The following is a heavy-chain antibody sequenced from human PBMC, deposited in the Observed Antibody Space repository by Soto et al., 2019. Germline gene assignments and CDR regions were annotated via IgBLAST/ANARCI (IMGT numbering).Heavy chain of an antibody. Sequence: GGSLRLSCAASGFTFDDYAMHWVRQAPGKGLEWVSGISWNSGSIGYADSVKGRFTISRDNAKNSLYLQMNSLRAEDTALYYCAKDGARDNYGDYISIQHWGQGTLVTVSS. D-gene: IGHD4-17*01. V-gene: IGHV3-9*01. CDR2: ISWNSGSI. CDR3: AKDGARDNYGDYISIQH. CDR1: GFTFDDYA. J-gene: IGHJ1*01.